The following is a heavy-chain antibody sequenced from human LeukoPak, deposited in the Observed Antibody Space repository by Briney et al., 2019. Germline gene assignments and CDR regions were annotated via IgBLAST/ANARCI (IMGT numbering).Heavy chain of an antibody. CDR1: GFTFSSYE. J-gene: IGHJ4*02. D-gene: IGHD3-10*01. Sequence: GGSLRLSCAASGFTFSSYEMNWVRQAPGKRLEWVSYISISGSTKYYADSVKGRITISRDNAKKSMYLQMTSLRAEDTAVYYCARAFGSGSYSFWGQGTLVSVSS. CDR3: ARAFGSGSYSF. CDR2: ISISGSTK. V-gene: IGHV3-48*03.